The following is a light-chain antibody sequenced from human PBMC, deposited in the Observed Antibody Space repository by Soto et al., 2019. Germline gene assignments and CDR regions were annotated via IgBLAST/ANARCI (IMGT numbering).Light chain of an antibody. V-gene: IGLV2-8*01. J-gene: IGLJ1*01. CDR1: SSDIGGYTY. Sequence: QSALTQPPSASGFPGQSVTISCSGSSSDIGGYTYVSWYQHHPGKAPKLMIYEVSKRPSGVPDRFSGSKSGNTASLTVSGLQAEDEADYYCSSFADSNSYVFGTGTKLTVL. CDR3: SSFADSNSYV. CDR2: EVS.